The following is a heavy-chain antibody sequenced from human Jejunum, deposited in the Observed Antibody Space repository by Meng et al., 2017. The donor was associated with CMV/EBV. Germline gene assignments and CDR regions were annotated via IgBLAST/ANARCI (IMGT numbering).Heavy chain of an antibody. CDR1: VYIFTDYY. J-gene: IGHJ6*02. CDR3: AKEGVLYGMDV. CDR2: INPSGYNT. Sequence: KASVYIFTDYYIPWVRQAPGQGLEWMALINPSGYNTNYTQKFQGRITVTRDTSTRTVYMELNNLTFEDTAVYYCAKEGVLYGMDVWGQGTTVTVSS. V-gene: IGHV1-46*01. D-gene: IGHD4/OR15-4a*01.